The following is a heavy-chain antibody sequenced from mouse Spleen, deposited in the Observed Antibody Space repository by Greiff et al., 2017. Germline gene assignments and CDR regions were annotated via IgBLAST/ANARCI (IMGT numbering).Heavy chain of an antibody. CDR1: GYTFTDYN. J-gene: IGHJ3*01. CDR2: INPNNGGT. V-gene: IGHV1-18*01. CDR3: AREYYGSSLAY. Sequence: EVQRVESGPELVKPGASVKIPCTASGYTFTDYNMDWVKQSPGKSLEWIGAINPNNGGTIYNQKFKGKATLTVDKSSSTAYLELRSLTSEDTAVYYCAREYYGSSLAYWGQGTLVTVSA. D-gene: IGHD1-1*01.